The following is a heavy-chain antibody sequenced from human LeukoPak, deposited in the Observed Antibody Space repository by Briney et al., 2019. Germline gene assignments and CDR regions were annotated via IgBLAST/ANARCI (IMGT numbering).Heavy chain of an antibody. Sequence: GGSLRLSCAASGFTSSSYEMNWVRQAPGKWLEWVSYISSSSSTIYYADSVKGRFTISRDNAKNSLYLQMNSLRAEDTAVYYCARDSIRGSRDDAFDIWGQGTMVTVSS. CDR2: ISSSSSTI. D-gene: IGHD2-15*01. CDR1: GFTSSSYE. V-gene: IGHV3-48*01. J-gene: IGHJ3*02. CDR3: ARDSIRGSRDDAFDI.